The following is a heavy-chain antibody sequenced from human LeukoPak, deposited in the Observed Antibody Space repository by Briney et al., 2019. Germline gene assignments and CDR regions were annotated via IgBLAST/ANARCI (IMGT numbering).Heavy chain of an antibody. D-gene: IGHD4-11*01. CDR3: ARDLGSNWADNWFDP. CDR2: IYYSGST. V-gene: IGHV4-59*01. CDR1: GGSISSYY. Sequence: SETLSLTCTVSGGSISSYYWSWIRQPPGKGLEWIGYIYYSGSTNYNPSLKSRVTISVDTSKNQFSLKLSSVTAADTAVYYCARDLGSNWADNWFDPWGQGTLVTVSS. J-gene: IGHJ5*02.